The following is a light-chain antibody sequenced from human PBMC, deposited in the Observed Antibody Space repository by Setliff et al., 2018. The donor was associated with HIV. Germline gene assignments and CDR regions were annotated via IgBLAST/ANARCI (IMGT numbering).Light chain of an antibody. CDR1: SSDIGHYNR. CDR2: EVS. CDR3: SSYTRRSTLV. V-gene: IGLV2-18*02. J-gene: IGLJ1*01. Sequence: QSALTQPPSVSGSPGQSVTIYCTGTSSDIGHYNRVSWYQQPPGTAPKLMIFEVSNRPSGVPDRFSGSKTGNTASLTISGLQDEDEADYYCSSYTRRSTLVFGTGTKSPS.